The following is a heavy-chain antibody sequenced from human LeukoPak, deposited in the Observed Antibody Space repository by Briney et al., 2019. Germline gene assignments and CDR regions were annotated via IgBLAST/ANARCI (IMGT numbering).Heavy chain of an antibody. V-gene: IGHV3-7*01. CDR3: ARDLAYSRLDY. CDR2: INQDGSQK. CDR1: GFTFSSHW. D-gene: IGHD5-18*01. Sequence: PGGSLRLSCAASGFTFSSHWISWVRQAPGKGLEWVAHINQDGSQKYSADSVKGRFTISRDNAENSLYLQMNSLRVEDTAFYYCARDLAYSRLDYWGQGMLVTVSS. J-gene: IGHJ4*02.